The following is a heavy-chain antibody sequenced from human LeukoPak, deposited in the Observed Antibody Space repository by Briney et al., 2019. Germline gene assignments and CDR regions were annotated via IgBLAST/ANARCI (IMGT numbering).Heavy chain of an antibody. Sequence: GGSLRLSCAASGFTFSNAWMSWVRQAPGKGLEWVANIKQDGSEKYYVDSVKGRFTISRDNAKNSLYLQMNSLRAEDTAVYYCARDKAAYDYVWGSVPSDAFDIWGQGTMVTVSS. V-gene: IGHV3-7*01. CDR2: IKQDGSEK. CDR3: ARDKAAYDYVWGSVPSDAFDI. D-gene: IGHD3-16*01. CDR1: GFTFSNAW. J-gene: IGHJ3*02.